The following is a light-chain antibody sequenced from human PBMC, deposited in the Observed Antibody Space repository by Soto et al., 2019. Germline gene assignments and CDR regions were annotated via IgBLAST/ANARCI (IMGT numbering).Light chain of an antibody. CDR3: LLYYGYPLVL. CDR2: SIS. J-gene: IGLJ2*01. Sequence: QAVVTQEPSLTVSPGGTVTLTCASSTGPVTSGYFPNWFQQKPGQAPRALIYSISNKYSWTPARFSGSLLGGKAALTVSDVQPEDEADYYCLLYYGYPLVLFGGGTKLTVL. CDR1: TGPVTSGYF. V-gene: IGLV7-43*01.